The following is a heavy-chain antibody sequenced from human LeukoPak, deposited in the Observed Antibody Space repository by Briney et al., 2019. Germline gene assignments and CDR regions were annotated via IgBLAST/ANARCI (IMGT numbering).Heavy chain of an antibody. D-gene: IGHD3-22*01. V-gene: IGHV3-33*01. CDR1: GFTFSSYG. Sequence: PGGSLRLSCAASGFTFSSYGMHWVRQAPGKGLEWVAVIWYDGSNKYYADSVKGRFTISRDNSKNTLYLQMNSLRAEDTAVYYCARDNGYYDKIPYYGMDVWGQGTTVTVSS. CDR3: ARDNGYYDKIPYYGMDV. J-gene: IGHJ6*02. CDR2: IWYDGSNK.